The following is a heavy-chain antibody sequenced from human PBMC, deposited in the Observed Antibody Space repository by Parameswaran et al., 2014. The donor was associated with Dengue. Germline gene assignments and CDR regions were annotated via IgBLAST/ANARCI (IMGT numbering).Heavy chain of an antibody. V-gene: IGHV3-23*03. CDR2: IYSGGSST. Sequence: WIRQPPGKGLEWVSVIYSGGSSTYYADSVKGRFTISRDNSKNTLYLQMNSLRAEDTAVYYCATEEPYGGYAYWGQGTLVTVSS. J-gene: IGHJ4*02. CDR3: ATEEPYGGYAY. D-gene: IGHD5-12*01.